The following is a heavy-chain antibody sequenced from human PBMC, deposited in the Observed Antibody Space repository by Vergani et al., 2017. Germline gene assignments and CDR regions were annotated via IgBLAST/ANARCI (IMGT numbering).Heavy chain of an antibody. Sequence: EVQLLQSEGAVVQPGGSLRLSCVASGFTFSSHAMSWVRQGHGQGLEWVSSFKNTGDSTHYADSVKGRFTISRDNSKNTLYLQMNSLRVEDTPVYYCGRGSDNYNWGQGTLVTVSS. V-gene: IGHV3-23*01. CDR3: GRGSDNYN. D-gene: IGHD5-24*01. CDR2: FKNTGDST. CDR1: GFTFSSHA. J-gene: IGHJ4*02.